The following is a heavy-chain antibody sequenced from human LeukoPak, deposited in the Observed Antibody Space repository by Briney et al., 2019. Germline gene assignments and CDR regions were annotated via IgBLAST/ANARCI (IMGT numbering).Heavy chain of an antibody. V-gene: IGHV2-5*01. CDR1: GFSLSTTGLD. D-gene: IGHD2-15*01. CDR2: ISSSDEK. Sequence: SGPTLVKPTHTLTLTCTFSGFSLSTTGLDVGWIRQPPGKALEWLSLISSSDEKRYSPSLTSRLTITKDTSKNQVVLTMNNMDPVDTATYFCAHRRRWRQYYFPSWGQGTLVTVSS. J-gene: IGHJ4*02. CDR3: AHRRRWRQYYFPS.